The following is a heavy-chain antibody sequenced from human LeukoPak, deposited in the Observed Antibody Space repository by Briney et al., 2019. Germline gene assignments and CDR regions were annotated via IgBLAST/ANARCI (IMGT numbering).Heavy chain of an antibody. Sequence: SETLSLTCTASGYSISSGFFCDWIRQSPGKGLEWIGSFSHRGGSYHNPSLKSRVTISVDTSKNQFSLKLLSVTAADTAVYYCARAQDFSDSSGPNYLDFWGQGILVTVSS. CDR1: GYSISSGFF. D-gene: IGHD3-22*01. J-gene: IGHJ4*02. CDR3: ARAQDFSDSSGPNYLDF. V-gene: IGHV4-38-2*02. CDR2: FSHRGGS.